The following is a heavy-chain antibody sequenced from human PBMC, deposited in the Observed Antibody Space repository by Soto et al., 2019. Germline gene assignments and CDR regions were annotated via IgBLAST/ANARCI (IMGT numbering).Heavy chain of an antibody. J-gene: IGHJ4*02. Sequence: QLQLQESGPGLVKPSETLSLTCTVSGGSISSSSYYWGWIRQPPGKGLEWIGSIYYSGSTYYNPSLKSRVTISVDTSKNQFSLKLRSVTAADTAVYYCARPTVTPPREYYVDYWGQGPLVTVSS. CDR3: ARPTVTPPREYYVDY. D-gene: IGHD4-17*01. CDR2: IYYSGST. V-gene: IGHV4-39*01. CDR1: GGSISSSSYY.